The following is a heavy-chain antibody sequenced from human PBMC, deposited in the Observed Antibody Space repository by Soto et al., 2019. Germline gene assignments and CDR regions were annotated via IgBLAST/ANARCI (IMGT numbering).Heavy chain of an antibody. V-gene: IGHV4-30-4*08. CDR1: GGSISSGGYY. CDR2: IYYSGST. CDR3: ARFTRISGSRRLGWFDP. D-gene: IGHD3-10*01. Sequence: TLSLTCTVSGGSISSGGYYWSWIRQHPGKGLEWIGYIYYSGSTYYNPSLKSRVTISVDTSKNQFSLKLSSVTAADTAVYYCARFTRISGSRRLGWFDPWGQGTLVTVSS. J-gene: IGHJ5*02.